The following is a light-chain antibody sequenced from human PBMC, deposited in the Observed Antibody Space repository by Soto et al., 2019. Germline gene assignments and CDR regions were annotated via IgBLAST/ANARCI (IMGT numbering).Light chain of an antibody. V-gene: IGKV1-12*01. CDR3: QQTTSFPLT. Sequence: DIQMTQSPSFVSASVGDRVTITCRASQGISSWLAWYQHKPGRAPKLLIHAASSLESVVPSRFSGSGSGTGFTLTISSLQPEDFATYYCQQTTSFPLTFGGGTKVEIK. CDR2: AAS. CDR1: QGISSW. J-gene: IGKJ4*01.